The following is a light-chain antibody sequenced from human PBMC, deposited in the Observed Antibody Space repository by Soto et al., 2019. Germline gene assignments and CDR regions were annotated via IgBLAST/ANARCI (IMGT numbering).Light chain of an antibody. CDR2: DAS. V-gene: IGKV1-5*01. CDR3: QQYNSAYT. CDR1: QSVSSW. J-gene: IGKJ2*01. Sequence: TQSPATLSVFPGEKATLSCGASQSVSSWLAWYQQKPGKAPKLLIYDASSLESGVPSRFSGSGSGTEFTLTISSLQPDDFATYYCQQYNSAYTFGQGTKLEIK.